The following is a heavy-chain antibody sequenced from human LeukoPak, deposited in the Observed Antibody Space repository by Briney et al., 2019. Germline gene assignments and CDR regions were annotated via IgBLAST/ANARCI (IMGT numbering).Heavy chain of an antibody. V-gene: IGHV3-7*03. Sequence: GGSLRLSCGASGFTFSNYRMSWVRQAPGKGLEWVANIKQDGSEKYYVDSVKGRFTISRDNAKNSVYLQMNSLRAEDTAVYYCAKDPESDDWNYGEGGDAFDIWGQGTMVTVSS. D-gene: IGHD1-7*01. CDR1: GFTFSNYR. J-gene: IGHJ3*02. CDR2: IKQDGSEK. CDR3: AKDPESDDWNYGEGGDAFDI.